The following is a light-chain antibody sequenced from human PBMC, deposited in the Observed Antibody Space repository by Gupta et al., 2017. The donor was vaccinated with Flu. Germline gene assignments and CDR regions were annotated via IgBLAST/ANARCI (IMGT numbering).Light chain of an antibody. J-gene: IGKJ2*01. CDR2: DAS. Sequence: EIVLTRSPATLSLSPGERATLSCRASHDISNYLAWYQQRCGQAPRLLIYDASKRATGIPARFSGSGSGTNFTLTISSLESEDSAVFYCQQRSNWPYTFGQGTKGEIK. V-gene: IGKV3-11*01. CDR3: QQRSNWPYT. CDR1: HDISNY.